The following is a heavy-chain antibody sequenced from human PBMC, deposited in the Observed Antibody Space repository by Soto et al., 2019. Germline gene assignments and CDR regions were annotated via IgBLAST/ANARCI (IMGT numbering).Heavy chain of an antibody. CDR1: GGSFSTYG. CDR2: IIPKFVTR. D-gene: IGHD4-17*01. V-gene: IGHV1-69*13. J-gene: IGHJ4*02. CDR3: AREVDPYYGGNSLSLDY. Sequence: QVQLVQSGAEVKKPGSSVKVSCKASGGSFSTYGINWVRLAPGQGLEWMGWIIPKFVTRKNAEKFQRRVTLTADESTNTAYMELKDLRSEDTAVYFCAREVDPYYGGNSLSLDYWGQGTLVTVSS.